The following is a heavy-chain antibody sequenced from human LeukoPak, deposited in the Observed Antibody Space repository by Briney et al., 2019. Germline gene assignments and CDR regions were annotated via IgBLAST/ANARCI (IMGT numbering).Heavy chain of an antibody. J-gene: IGHJ4*02. V-gene: IGHV3-23*01. CDR3: AKAPVTTCRGAFCYPFDY. D-gene: IGHD2-15*01. Sequence: GGSLRLSCAASGFTLSSYAMSWVRQAPGKGLEWVSAISDTGNTYHADSAKGRFTISRDSSKNTLFLQMNRLRPEDAAVYYCAKAPVTTCRGAFCYPFDYWGLGTLVTVSS. CDR2: ISDTGNT. CDR1: GFTLSSYA.